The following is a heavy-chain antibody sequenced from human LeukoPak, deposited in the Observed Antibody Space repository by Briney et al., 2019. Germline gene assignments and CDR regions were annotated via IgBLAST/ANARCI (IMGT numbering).Heavy chain of an antibody. CDR3: ARLREYFGVALFDY. D-gene: IGHD3-3*01. CDR2: IYYSGST. V-gene: IGHV4-59*08. CDR1: GGSISSYY. J-gene: IGHJ4*02. Sequence: SETLSLTXTVSGGSISSYYWSWIRQPPGKGLEWIGYIYYSGSTNYNPSLKSRVTISVDTSKNQFSLKLSSVTAADTAVYYCARLREYFGVALFDYWGQGTLVTVSS.